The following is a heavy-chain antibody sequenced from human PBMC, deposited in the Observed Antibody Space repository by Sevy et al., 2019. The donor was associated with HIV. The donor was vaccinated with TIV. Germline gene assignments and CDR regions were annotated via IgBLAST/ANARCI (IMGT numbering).Heavy chain of an antibody. CDR1: GFTFSSYS. CDR3: ARDPGFYCSGGSCYPRYYFDY. V-gene: IGHV3-21*01. D-gene: IGHD2-15*01. Sequence: GGSLRLSCAASGFTFSSYSMNWVRQAPGKGLEWVSSISSSSIYIYYADSVKGRFTISRDNAKNSLYLQMNSLRAEDTAVYYGARDPGFYCSGGSCYPRYYFDYWGQGTLVTVSS. J-gene: IGHJ4*02. CDR2: ISSSSIYI.